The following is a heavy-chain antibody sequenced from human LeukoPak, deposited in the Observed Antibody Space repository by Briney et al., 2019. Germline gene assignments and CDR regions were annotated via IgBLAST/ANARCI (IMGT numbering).Heavy chain of an antibody. CDR3: ARHDGVWYSGSWYLDY. J-gene: IGHJ4*02. Sequence: GSLRLSCAASGFTFSNYNFYWVRQAPGKGLEWIGSIYYSGSTYYNPSLKSRVTISVDTSKNQFSLKLSSVTAADTAVYYCARHDGVWYSGSWYLDYWGQGTLVTVSS. CDR2: IYYSGST. CDR1: GFTFSNYNFY. D-gene: IGHD6-13*01. V-gene: IGHV4-39*01.